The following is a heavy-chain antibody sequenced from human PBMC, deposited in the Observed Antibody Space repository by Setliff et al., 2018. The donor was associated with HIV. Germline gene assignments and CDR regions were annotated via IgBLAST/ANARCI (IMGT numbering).Heavy chain of an antibody. CDR3: AKDGGEVY. Sequence: GASVKVSCKASGYTFTNYAINWVRQAPGQGLEWMGRINPNSGGTNYAQKFQGRVTMTRDTSISTAYMELSRLTSDDTAVYYCAKDGGEVYWGQGTLVTVSS. D-gene: IGHD2-21*01. J-gene: IGHJ4*02. CDR2: INPNSGGT. V-gene: IGHV1-2*06. CDR1: GYTFTNYA.